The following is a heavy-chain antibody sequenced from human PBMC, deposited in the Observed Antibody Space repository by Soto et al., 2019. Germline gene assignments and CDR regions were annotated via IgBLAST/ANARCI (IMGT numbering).Heavy chain of an antibody. CDR3: AKDPKLGIFDY. CDR1: GFTFSSYA. Sequence: GESLKISCAASGFTFSSYAMSWVRQAPGKGLEWVSAISGSGGSTYYADSVKGRFTISRDNSKNTLYLQMNSLRAEDTAVYYCAKDPKLGIFDYWGQGTLVTVSS. J-gene: IGHJ4*02. CDR2: ISGSGGST. V-gene: IGHV3-23*01. D-gene: IGHD7-27*01.